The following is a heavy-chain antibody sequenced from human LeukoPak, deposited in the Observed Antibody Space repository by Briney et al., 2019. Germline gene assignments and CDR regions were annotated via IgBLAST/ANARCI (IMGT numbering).Heavy chain of an antibody. CDR3: TRDCSGGSCYLVPSRFDP. J-gene: IGHJ5*02. D-gene: IGHD2-15*01. V-gene: IGHV1-18*01. Sequence: SVKVSCKTSGYTFTNYGISWVRQAPGQGLEWMGWVSAYNGNINYAENLQGRVTMTTDTSTNTAYMELRSLKSDDTAVYYCTRDCSGGSCYLVPSRFDPWGQGTLVTVSS. CDR1: GYTFTNYG. CDR2: VSAYNGNI.